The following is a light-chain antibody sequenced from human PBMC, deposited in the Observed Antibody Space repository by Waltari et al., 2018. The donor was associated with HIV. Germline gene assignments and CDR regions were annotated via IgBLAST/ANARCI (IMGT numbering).Light chain of an antibody. CDR3: QQYNNWPPWT. Sequence: EVVMTQSPATLSVSPGQRVTLSCRASQNVSSDLAWLQQRPGQAPRLLIYDAMTRAAGIPARFSGRGSGTEFSLTISSLQSEDVAIYYCQQYNNWPPWTFGQGTK. V-gene: IGKV3D-15*01. J-gene: IGKJ1*01. CDR1: QNVSSD. CDR2: DAM.